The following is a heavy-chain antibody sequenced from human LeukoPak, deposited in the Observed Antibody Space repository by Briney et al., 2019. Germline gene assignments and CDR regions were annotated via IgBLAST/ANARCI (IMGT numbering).Heavy chain of an antibody. J-gene: IGHJ4*02. CDR2: ISGSGGST. CDR3: AKDWGPDYGGNGVY. D-gene: IGHD4-23*01. V-gene: IGHV3-23*01. Sequence: GGSLRLSCATSGFTFSSYAMSWVRQAPGKGLEWVSAISGSGGSTYYADSVKGRFTISRDNSKNTLYLQMNSLRAEDTAVYYCAKDWGPDYGGNGVYWGQGTLVTVSS. CDR1: GFTFSSYA.